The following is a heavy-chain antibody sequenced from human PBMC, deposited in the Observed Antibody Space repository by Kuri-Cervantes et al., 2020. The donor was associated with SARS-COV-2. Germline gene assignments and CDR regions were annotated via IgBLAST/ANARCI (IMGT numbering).Heavy chain of an antibody. Sequence: GGSLRPPFTASGFTFSSYGTHWVRQAPGKGLEWVAVISYDGSNKYYADSVRGRFTISRDKSKNTLYLQMNSLRAEDTAGYYFAIALHCGGDCQSGYFQHWGQGTRVTRSS. CDR1: GFTFSSYG. CDR3: AIALHCGGDCQSGYFQH. V-gene: IGHV3-30*19. J-gene: IGHJ1*01. D-gene: IGHD2-21*02. CDR2: ISYDGSNK.